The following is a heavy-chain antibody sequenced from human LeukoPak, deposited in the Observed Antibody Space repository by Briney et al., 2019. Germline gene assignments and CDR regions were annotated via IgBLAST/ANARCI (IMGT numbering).Heavy chain of an antibody. D-gene: IGHD6-13*01. J-gene: IGHJ6*02. CDR2: ISHSGSI. CDR1: GGSSSSSHW. V-gene: IGHV4-4*02. Sequence: KPSETLSLTCAVSGGSSSSSHWWSWVRQPPGKGLEWIGEISHSGSINYNPSLKSRVTISVDKSNNQFSLKLSSVTAADMAVYYCARGVAAAGYYYGMDVWGQGTTVTVSS. CDR3: ARGVAAAGYYYGMDV.